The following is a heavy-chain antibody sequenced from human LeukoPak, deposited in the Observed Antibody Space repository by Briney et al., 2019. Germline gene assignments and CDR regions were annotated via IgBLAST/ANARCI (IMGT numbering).Heavy chain of an antibody. Sequence: GGSLRLSCAASGFTFSSYEMNWVRQAPGKGLEWVSYISSSDSTIYYADSVKGRFTISRDNAKNSQYLQMNSLRAEDTAVYYCAELGITMIGGVWGKGTTVTISS. CDR2: ISSSDSTI. CDR1: GFTFSSYE. V-gene: IGHV3-48*03. CDR3: AELGITMIGGV. J-gene: IGHJ6*04. D-gene: IGHD3-10*02.